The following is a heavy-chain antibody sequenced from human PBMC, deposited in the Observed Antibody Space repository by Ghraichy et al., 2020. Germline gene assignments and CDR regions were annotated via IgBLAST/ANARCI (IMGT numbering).Heavy chain of an antibody. Sequence: SETLSLNCTISGGSISSTSNYWGCIRQTPGKGLEWIGSIYYSGNTYFNPSLKSRLTMSVDTSKNQFSLKLNSVTAADTAVYYCARVQWGSGAFDIWGQGTLVTVSS. CDR3: ARVQWGSGAFDI. J-gene: IGHJ3*02. D-gene: IGHD1-26*01. V-gene: IGHV4-39*07. CDR1: GGSISSTSNY. CDR2: IYYSGNT.